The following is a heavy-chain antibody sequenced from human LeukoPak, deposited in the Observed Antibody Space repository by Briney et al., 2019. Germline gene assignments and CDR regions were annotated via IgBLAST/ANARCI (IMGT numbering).Heavy chain of an antibody. J-gene: IGHJ4*02. D-gene: IGHD6-19*01. CDR2: ISSSGSTI. CDR3: ARAPPGRAVAGFDY. Sequence: PGGSLRLSCAASGFTFSSYEMNWVRQAPGKGLEWVSYISSSGSTIYYADSVKGRFTISRDNAKNSLYLQMNSLRAEDTAVYYCARAPPGRAVAGFDYWGQGTLVTVSS. CDR1: GFTFSSYE. V-gene: IGHV3-48*03.